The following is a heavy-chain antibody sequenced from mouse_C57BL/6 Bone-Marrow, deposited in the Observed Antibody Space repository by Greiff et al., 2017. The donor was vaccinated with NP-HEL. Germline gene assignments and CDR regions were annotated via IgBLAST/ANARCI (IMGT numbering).Heavy chain of an antibody. J-gene: IGHJ1*03. D-gene: IGHD1-1*01. CDR2: LDPSDSYT. Sequence: QVQLQQPGAELVMPGASVKLSCKASGYTFTSYWMHWVKQRPGQGLEWIGELDPSDSYTNYNQKFKGKSTLTVDKSSSTAYMQLSSLTSDDSAVYYCARELTTVGWYFDVWGTGTTVTVSS. V-gene: IGHV1-69*01. CDR3: ARELTTVGWYFDV. CDR1: GYTFTSYW.